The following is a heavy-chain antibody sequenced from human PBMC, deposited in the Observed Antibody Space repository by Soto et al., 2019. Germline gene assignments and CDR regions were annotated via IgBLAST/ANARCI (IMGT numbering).Heavy chain of an antibody. CDR2: ISSSSSYI. Sequence: EVQLVESGGGLVKPGGSLRLSCAASGFTFSSYSMNWVRQAPGKGLEWVSSISSSSSYIYYADSVKGRFTIPRDNAKNSRYLQRNILRAEDTAVYYCARVPATYYDFWSGYYTDDNWFDPWGQGTLVTVSS. V-gene: IGHV3-21*01. J-gene: IGHJ5*02. CDR1: GFTFSSYS. CDR3: ARVPATYYDFWSGYYTDDNWFDP. D-gene: IGHD3-3*01.